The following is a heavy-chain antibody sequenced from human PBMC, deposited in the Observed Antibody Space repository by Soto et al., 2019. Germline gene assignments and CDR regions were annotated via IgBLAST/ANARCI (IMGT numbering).Heavy chain of an antibody. V-gene: IGHV1-24*01. CDR2: FDPEDGET. D-gene: IGHD1-26*01. CDR1: GYTLTELS. CDR3: ATGVAGGSYAVWYNWFDP. J-gene: IGHJ5*02. Sequence: QVQLVQSGAEVKKTGASVKVSCKVSGYTLTELSMHWVRQAPGKGLEWMGGFDPEDGETIYAQKFQGRVTMTEDTSTDTAYMELSSLRSEDTAVYYCATGVAGGSYAVWYNWFDPWGQGTLVTVSS.